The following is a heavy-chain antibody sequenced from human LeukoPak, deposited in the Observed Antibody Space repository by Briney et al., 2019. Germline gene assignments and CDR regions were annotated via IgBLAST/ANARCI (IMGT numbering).Heavy chain of an antibody. Sequence: PSETLSLTCADYGGSFSGYYWSWIRQPPGKGLEWIGEINHSGSTNYNPSLKSRVTISVDTSKNQFSLNLNSVTAADTAVYYCARVGNTIFGVVIGDAFDIWGQGAMVTVSS. V-gene: IGHV4-34*01. J-gene: IGHJ3*02. D-gene: IGHD3-3*01. CDR3: ARVGNTIFGVVIGDAFDI. CDR1: GGSFSGYY. CDR2: INHSGST.